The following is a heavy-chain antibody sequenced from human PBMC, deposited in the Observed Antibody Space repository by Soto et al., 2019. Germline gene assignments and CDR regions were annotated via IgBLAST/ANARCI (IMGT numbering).Heavy chain of an antibody. D-gene: IGHD6-19*01. CDR2: ISSSSSYI. CDR3: ARDRIAVAGFSDHDAFDI. CDR1: GFTFSSYS. J-gene: IGHJ3*02. V-gene: IGHV3-21*01. Sequence: GGSLRLSCAASGFTFSSYSMNWVRQAPGKGLEWVSSISSSSSYIYYADSVKGRFTISRDNAKNSLYLQMNSLRAEDTAVYYCARDRIAVAGFSDHDAFDIWGQGTMVTVSS.